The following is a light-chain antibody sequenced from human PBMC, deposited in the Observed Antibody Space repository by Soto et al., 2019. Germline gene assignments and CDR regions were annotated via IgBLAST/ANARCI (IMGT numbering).Light chain of an antibody. Sequence: AIQMTQSPSSLSASGGDRVTISCRASQGIGNTLGWYQQKPWKPPKVLIYGASNLQIGVPPRFSGSGSGTDFTLAISSLQPEDSATYYCLQDINYPWTFGQGTKVEIK. V-gene: IGKV1-6*01. CDR1: QGIGNT. CDR2: GAS. J-gene: IGKJ1*01. CDR3: LQDINYPWT.